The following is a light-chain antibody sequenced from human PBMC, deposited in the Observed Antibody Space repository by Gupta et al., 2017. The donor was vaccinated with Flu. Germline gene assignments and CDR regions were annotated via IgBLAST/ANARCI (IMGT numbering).Light chain of an antibody. CDR2: LNSDGSH. V-gene: IGLV4-69*01. Sequence: LVLPQSPSASASLGASVKLTCTLSSGHSSYAIAWHQQQPEKGPRYLMKLNSDGSHTKGDGIPDRFSGSSSGAERYLTISSLQSEDEADYYCQTWGTGIGVFGGGTKLTVL. CDR1: SGHSSYA. CDR3: QTWGTGIGV. J-gene: IGLJ2*01.